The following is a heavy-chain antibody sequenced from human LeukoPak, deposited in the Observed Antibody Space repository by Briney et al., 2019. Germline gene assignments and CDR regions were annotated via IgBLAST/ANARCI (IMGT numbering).Heavy chain of an antibody. Sequence: SETLSLTCTVSGGSISSYYWSWIRQPAGKGLEWIGRIYTSGSTNYNPSLKSRVTMSVDTSKNQFSLKLSSVTAADTAVYYCAKDRTLIVVVTIDYWGQGTLVTVSS. D-gene: IGHD3-22*01. CDR1: GGSISSYY. CDR2: IYTSGST. V-gene: IGHV4-4*07. CDR3: AKDRTLIVVVTIDY. J-gene: IGHJ4*02.